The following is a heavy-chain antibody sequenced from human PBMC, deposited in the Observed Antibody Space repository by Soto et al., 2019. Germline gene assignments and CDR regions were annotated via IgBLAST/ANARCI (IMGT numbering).Heavy chain of an antibody. CDR1: GYSFTSYW. J-gene: IGHJ4*02. V-gene: IGHV5-51*01. Sequence: GVCLKSSCKGSGYSFTSYWIGWGRQIPGKGLEWMGIIEPGDSDTRSSPSCQGQVSISADKSISTAYLQWSSLKASDTAMYYCAVITGTTGPSPYYFDYWGQGTLVTVSS. D-gene: IGHD1-20*01. CDR3: AVITGTTGPSPYYFDY. CDR2: IEPGDSDT.